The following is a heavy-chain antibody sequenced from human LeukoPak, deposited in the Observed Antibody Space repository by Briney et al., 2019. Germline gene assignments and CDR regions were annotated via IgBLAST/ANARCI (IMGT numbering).Heavy chain of an antibody. J-gene: IGHJ4*02. CDR3: AREGGPYRPLDY. CDR2: VNPQGST. CDR1: GGSISDTNW. V-gene: IGHV4-4*02. Sequence: SETLSLTCGVSGGSISDTNWWTWFRQPPGKGLEWIGEVNPQGSTNYNPSLKSRVAISVDKSENHISLKLTSVTAADTAVYYCAREGGPYRPLDYSGQGTLVTVAS.